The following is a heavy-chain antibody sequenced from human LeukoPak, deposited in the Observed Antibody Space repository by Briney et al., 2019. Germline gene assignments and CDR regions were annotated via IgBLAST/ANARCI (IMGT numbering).Heavy chain of an antibody. CDR1: GYSISSGYY. CDR3: ASTTDYDILTGTVGMDV. V-gene: IGHV4-38-2*02. Sequence: PSETLSLTCTVSGYSISSGYYWGWIRQPTGKGLEWIGSIYHSGSTYYNPSLKSRVTISVDTSKNQFSLKLSSVTAADTAVYYCASTTDYDILTGTVGMDVWGQGTTVTVSS. CDR2: IYHSGST. J-gene: IGHJ6*02. D-gene: IGHD3-9*01.